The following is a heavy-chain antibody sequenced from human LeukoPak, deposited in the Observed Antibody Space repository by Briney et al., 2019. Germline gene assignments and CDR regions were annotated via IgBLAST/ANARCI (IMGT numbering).Heavy chain of an antibody. CDR2: INPSGGST. D-gene: IGHD3-9*01. Sequence: ASVKVACKTSGYSFTNYYRHWVRQAPGQGLEWMGVINPSGGSTNYAQKFQGRVTMTRDTSTSTVYMELSSLRSEDAAVYYCARDQGLTGYFDYWGQGTLVTVSS. CDR3: ARDQGLTGYFDY. V-gene: IGHV1-46*01. J-gene: IGHJ4*02. CDR1: GYSFTNYY.